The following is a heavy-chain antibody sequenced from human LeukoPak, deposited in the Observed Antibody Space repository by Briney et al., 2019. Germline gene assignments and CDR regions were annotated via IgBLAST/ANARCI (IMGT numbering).Heavy chain of an antibody. V-gene: IGHV6-1*01. D-gene: IGHD3-10*01. CDR2: TYYRSKWYN. CDR3: AREDLNYYGSGNLPNKDNWFDP. CDR1: GDSVSSNSAA. Sequence: SQTLSLTCAISGDSVSSNSAAWNWIRQSPSRGLEWLGRTYYRSKWYNDYAVSVKSRITINPDTSKNQFSLQLNSVTREDTAVYYCAREDLNYYGSGNLPNKDNWFDPWGQGTLVTVSS. J-gene: IGHJ5*02.